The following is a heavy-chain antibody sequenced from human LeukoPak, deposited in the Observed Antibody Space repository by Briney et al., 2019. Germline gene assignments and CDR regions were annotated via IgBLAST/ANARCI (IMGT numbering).Heavy chain of an antibody. CDR2: IIPIFGTA. D-gene: IGHD3-10*01. CDR1: GGTFSSYA. J-gene: IGHJ3*02. V-gene: IGHV1-69*01. CDR3: ARDLGRVTMVPGSFGDAFDI. Sequence: GSSVKVSCKASGGTFSSYAISWVRQAPGQGLEWMGGIIPIFGTANYAQKFQGRVTITADESTSTAYMELSSLRSEDTAVYYCARDLGRVTMVPGSFGDAFDIWGQGTMVTVSS.